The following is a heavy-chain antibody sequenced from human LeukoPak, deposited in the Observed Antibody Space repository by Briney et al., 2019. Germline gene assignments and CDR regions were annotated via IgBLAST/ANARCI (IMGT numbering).Heavy chain of an antibody. Sequence: SETLSLTCAVSGGSISSSNWWSWVRQPPGKGPEWIGEIYHSESTNYNPSLKSRVTISVDKSKNQFSLKLSSVTAADTAVYYCARDLWFGEFLGYWGQGTLVTVSS. V-gene: IGHV4-4*02. J-gene: IGHJ4*02. CDR2: IYHSEST. CDR1: GGSISSSNW. D-gene: IGHD3-10*01. CDR3: ARDLWFGEFLGY.